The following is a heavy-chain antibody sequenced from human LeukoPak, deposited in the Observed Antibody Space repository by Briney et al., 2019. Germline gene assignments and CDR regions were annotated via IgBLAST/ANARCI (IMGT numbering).Heavy chain of an antibody. J-gene: IGHJ4*02. D-gene: IGHD1-26*01. CDR3: AKGRIVGAPPFDY. Sequence: GGSLRLSCAASGFTFSSYGMHWVRQAPGKGLEWVAVISYDGSNKCYADSVKGRFTISRDNSKNTLYLQMNSLRAEDTAVYYCAKGRIVGAPPFDYWGQGTLVTVSS. V-gene: IGHV3-30*18. CDR1: GFTFSSYG. CDR2: ISYDGSNK.